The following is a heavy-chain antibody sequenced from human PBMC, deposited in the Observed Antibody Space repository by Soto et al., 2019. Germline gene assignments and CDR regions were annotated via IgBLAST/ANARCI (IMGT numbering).Heavy chain of an antibody. Sequence: QVQLVQSGAEVKKPGASVKVSCKASGYTFTSYGISWVRQAPGQGLEWMGWISAYNGNTNYAQKLQGRVTMTTDTSTSTAHMELRSLRSDDTAVYYCARDRSGQGAKGESYYYYGMDVWGQGTTVTVSS. V-gene: IGHV1-18*01. J-gene: IGHJ6*02. CDR2: ISAYNGNT. CDR3: ARDRSGQGAKGESYYYYGMDV. CDR1: GYTFTSYG. D-gene: IGHD6-25*01.